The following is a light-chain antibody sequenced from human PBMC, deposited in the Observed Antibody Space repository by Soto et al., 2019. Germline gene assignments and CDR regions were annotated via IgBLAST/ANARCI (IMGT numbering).Light chain of an antibody. CDR2: GDS. CDR3: QSYDSSLSGLLV. Sequence: QSVLTQPPSVSGAPGQTVTISCTGSSSNIGAGYDVHWYQQLPGTAPKLLIFGDSHRPSGVPDRFSASKSGTSASLAITGLQAEDEADYYCQSYDSSLSGLLVFGGGTQLTVL. CDR1: SSNIGAGYD. J-gene: IGLJ2*01. V-gene: IGLV1-40*01.